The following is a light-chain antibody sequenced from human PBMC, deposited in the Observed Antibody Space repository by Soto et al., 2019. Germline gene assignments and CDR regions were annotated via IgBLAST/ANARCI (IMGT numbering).Light chain of an antibody. Sequence: DIVMTQSPDSLPVSLGERATINCKSSQSVFYSSDNKNYLAWYQQKPGQRPKLLIYWASTRESGVPDRFSGSGSGTDFTLSISSLQAEDVAVYYCQQYFGSPTFGQGTTVEI. CDR3: QQYFGSPT. CDR1: QSVFYSSDNKNY. V-gene: IGKV4-1*01. CDR2: WAS. J-gene: IGKJ1*01.